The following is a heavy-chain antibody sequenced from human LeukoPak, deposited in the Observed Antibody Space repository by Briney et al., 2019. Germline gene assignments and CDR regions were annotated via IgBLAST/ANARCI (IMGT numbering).Heavy chain of an antibody. CDR3: ARGRSGYDEGIPTYYYYYMDV. CDR1: GYTFTGYY. D-gene: IGHD5-12*01. J-gene: IGHJ6*03. Sequence: ASVKVSCKASGYTFTGYYMHWVRQAPGQGLEWMGWINPNSGGKKYAQKFQGRVTLTRDASVSTAYMELSRLRSDDTAVYYCARGRSGYDEGIPTYYYYYMDVWGKGTTVTISS. CDR2: INPNSGGK. V-gene: IGHV1-2*02.